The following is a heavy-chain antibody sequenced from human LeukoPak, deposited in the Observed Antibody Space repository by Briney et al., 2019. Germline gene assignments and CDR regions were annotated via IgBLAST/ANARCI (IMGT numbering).Heavy chain of an antibody. J-gene: IGHJ6*02. Sequence: PSETLSLTCTVSGGSISSYYWSWIRQPPGKGLEWIGYIYYSGSTNYNPSLKSRVTISVDTSKNQFSLKLSSVTAADTAVYYCARIYGGNSPYYYYYGMDVWGQGTTVTVSS. CDR1: GGSISSYY. D-gene: IGHD4-23*01. CDR3: ARIYGGNSPYYYYYGMDV. V-gene: IGHV4-59*01. CDR2: IYYSGST.